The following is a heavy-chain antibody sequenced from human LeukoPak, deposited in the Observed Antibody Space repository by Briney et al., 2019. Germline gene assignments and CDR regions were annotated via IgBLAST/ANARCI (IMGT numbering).Heavy chain of an antibody. CDR3: ARGALTTVVTHWWYYGMDV. Sequence: ASVKVSCKASGHTFTGYYMHWVRQAPGQGLEWMGWINPNSGGTNYAQKFQGWVTMTRDTSISTAYMELSRLRSDDTAVYYCARGALTTVVTHWWYYGMDVWGQGTTVTVSS. CDR1: GHTFTGYY. CDR2: INPNSGGT. V-gene: IGHV1-2*04. J-gene: IGHJ6*02. D-gene: IGHD4-23*01.